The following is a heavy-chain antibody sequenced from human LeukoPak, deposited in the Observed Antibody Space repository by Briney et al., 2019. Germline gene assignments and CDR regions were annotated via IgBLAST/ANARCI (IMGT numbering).Heavy chain of an antibody. J-gene: IGHJ4*02. CDR3: ARGRWGYYDSSSYYFDY. Sequence: SETLSLTCTVSDGSISNHYWSWIRQTPGKALEWIGNINYSGSTKYNPSLKSRVVMSVDTSKNQFSLKLSSVTAADTAVYYCARGRWGYYDSSSYYFDYWGQGTLVTVSS. CDR2: INYSGST. D-gene: IGHD3-22*01. V-gene: IGHV4-59*11. CDR1: DGSISNHY.